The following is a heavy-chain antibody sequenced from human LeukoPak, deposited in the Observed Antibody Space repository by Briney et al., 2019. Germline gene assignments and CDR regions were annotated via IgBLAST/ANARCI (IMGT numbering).Heavy chain of an antibody. CDR1: GDSISTSY. Sequence: PSETLSLTCTVSGDSISTSYWSWIRQPAGKRMEWIGRIFASGETNHNPSLESRVIMSRDTSNNQFFLRLTSVTAADTAVYYCARDRYTWHDRDWFDSWGQGTLVTVSS. D-gene: IGHD1-20*01. J-gene: IGHJ5*01. CDR2: IFASGET. CDR3: ARDRYTWHDRDWFDS. V-gene: IGHV4-4*07.